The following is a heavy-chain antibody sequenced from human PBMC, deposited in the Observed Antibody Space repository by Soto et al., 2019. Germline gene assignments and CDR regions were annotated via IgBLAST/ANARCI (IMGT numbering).Heavy chain of an antibody. CDR3: AGAATLYGPLIDY. V-gene: IGHV1-3*01. Sequence: ASVKVSCKASGYSFTSYAMHWVRQAPGQRLEWMGWINAGNGNTKYSQKFQGRVTITRDTSASTAYMELSSLTSEDTAVYYCAGAATLYGPLIDYWGQGTLVTVSS. D-gene: IGHD2-15*01. J-gene: IGHJ4*02. CDR2: INAGNGNT. CDR1: GYSFTSYA.